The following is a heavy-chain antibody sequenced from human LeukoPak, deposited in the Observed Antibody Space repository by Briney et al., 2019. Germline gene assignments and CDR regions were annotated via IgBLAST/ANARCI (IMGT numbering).Heavy chain of an antibody. J-gene: IGHJ4*02. CDR1: GGSISSSSYY. D-gene: IGHD2-15*01. V-gene: IGHV4-39*07. CDR2: IYYSGST. CDR3: ARVEVVAATRYFDY. Sequence: SETLSLTCTVSGGSISSSSYYWGWIRQPPGKGLEWIGSIYYSGSTYYNPSLKSRVTISVDTPKNQFSLKLSSVTAADTAVYYCARVEVVAATRYFDYWGQGTLVTVSS.